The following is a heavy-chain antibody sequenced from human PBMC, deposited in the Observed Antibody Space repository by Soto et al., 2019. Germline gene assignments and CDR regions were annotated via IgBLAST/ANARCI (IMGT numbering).Heavy chain of an antibody. V-gene: IGHV4-38-2*01. CDR3: ARSTRRAPYYFDY. CDR1: GYSISSGYY. Sequence: SETLSLTCAVSGYSISSGYYWGWIRQPPGKGLEWIGSIYHSGSTYYNPSLKSRVTISVDTSKNQFSLKLSSVTAADTAVYYCARSTRRAPYYFDYWGQGTLVTVSS. CDR2: IYHSGST. J-gene: IGHJ4*02.